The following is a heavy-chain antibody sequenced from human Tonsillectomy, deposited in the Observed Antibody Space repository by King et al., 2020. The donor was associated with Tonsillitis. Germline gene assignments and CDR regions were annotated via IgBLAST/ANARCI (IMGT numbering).Heavy chain of an antibody. V-gene: IGHV1-18*04. CDR1: GYTFTSYG. J-gene: IGHJ4*02. Sequence: VQLVESGAEVKKPGASVKVSCKASGYTFTSYGFSWVRQAPGKGLEWMGWISSYNGNTNYAQKFQGRVTMTKDTSTSTAYMELRSLRFDDPAVYYCARVSGDYEVLTGFDYWGQGTLVTVSS. CDR3: ARVSGDYEVLTGFDY. CDR2: ISSYNGNT. D-gene: IGHD3-9*01.